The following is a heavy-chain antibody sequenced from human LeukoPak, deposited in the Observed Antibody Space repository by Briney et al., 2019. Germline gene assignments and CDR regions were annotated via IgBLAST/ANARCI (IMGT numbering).Heavy chain of an antibody. V-gene: IGHV3-30*18. CDR1: GXTLSNYA. D-gene: IGHD1-26*01. J-gene: IGHJ4*02. Sequence: PGMSLRLSCAASGXTLSNYAIHWVRQAPGKGLEWVVVISYDGINKYYADSVKGRFTISRDNSKNTLYLQMNSLRAEDTAVYYCAKASSGSYWGGYFDYWGQGDLVTVSS. CDR3: AKASSGSYWGGYFDY. CDR2: ISYDGINK.